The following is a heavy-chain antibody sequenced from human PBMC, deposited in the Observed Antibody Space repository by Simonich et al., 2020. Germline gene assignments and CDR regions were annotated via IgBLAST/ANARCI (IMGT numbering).Heavy chain of an antibody. CDR3: ATNSPSSWGYHNLDY. V-gene: IGHV1-24*01. J-gene: IGHJ4*02. CDR1: GYTLSELS. D-gene: IGHD7-27*01. CDR2: FDPKDGET. Sequence: QVQLVQSGAEVTKPGASVKVSCTVSGYTLSELSMHWVRQAPGKGLEWMGSFDPKDGETNYEQKFQGRVTMTEDTSTDTAYMELSSLRSEDTAVYYCATNSPSSWGYHNLDYWGQGTLVTVSS.